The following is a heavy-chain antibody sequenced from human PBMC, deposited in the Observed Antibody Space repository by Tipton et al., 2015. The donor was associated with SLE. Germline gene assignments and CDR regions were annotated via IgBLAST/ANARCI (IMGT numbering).Heavy chain of an antibody. CDR3: ASELLGSGTDAFDI. CDR2: IKQDGSEK. CDR1: GFTFSSYW. V-gene: IGHV3-7*01. J-gene: IGHJ3*02. Sequence: SLRLSCAASGFTFSSYWMSWVRQAPGKGLEWVANIKQDGSEKYYVDSVKGRFTISRDNAKNSLYLQMNSLRAEDTAVYYCASELLGSGTDAFDIWGQGTMVTVSS. D-gene: IGHD3-10*01.